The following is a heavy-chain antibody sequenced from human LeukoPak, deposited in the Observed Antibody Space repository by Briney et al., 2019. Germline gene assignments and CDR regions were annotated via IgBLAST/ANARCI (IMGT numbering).Heavy chain of an antibody. CDR2: IYYSGST. CDR1: GFSISSYY. Sequence: QASETLSLTCSVSGFSISSYYWSWIRQPPGKGLEWIGYIYYSGSTNYNPSLKSRVTISVDTPKSQCSLRLGSVTAADAAVYYCARPYSSGWYGVFHIWGQGTMVTVSS. V-gene: IGHV4-59*08. J-gene: IGHJ3*02. D-gene: IGHD6-19*01. CDR3: ARPYSSGWYGVFHI.